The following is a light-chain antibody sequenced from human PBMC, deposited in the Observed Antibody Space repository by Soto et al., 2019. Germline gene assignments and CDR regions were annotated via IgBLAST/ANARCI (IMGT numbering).Light chain of an antibody. CDR2: RAT. CDR1: QSFSNW. CDR3: QHYNSYSLT. J-gene: IGKJ1*01. V-gene: IGKV1-5*03. Sequence: DIQMTQSPSTLSASVGDTVTITCRASQSFSNWLAWYQQKPGKAPKFLIYRATTLESGLPSRFGGSGSGTEYTRTISSLQPDDFEAYYYQHYNSYSLTFGQGTKVEIK.